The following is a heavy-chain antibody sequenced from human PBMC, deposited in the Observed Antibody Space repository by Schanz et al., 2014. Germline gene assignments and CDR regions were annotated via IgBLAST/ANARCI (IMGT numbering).Heavy chain of an antibody. CDR3: ARDQGYATSSHIFDV. V-gene: IGHV3-74*01. Sequence: EVQLVESGGGLVQPGGSLRLSCGSSGFTFSPYWMHWVRQAPGKGLVWVSRINGDGSNTNYADSVKGRFTISRDNAKNTLYLQMNSLSAEDTAVYYCARDQGYATSSHIFDVWGQGTLVTVSS. J-gene: IGHJ4*02. CDR1: GFTFSPYW. CDR2: INGDGSNT. D-gene: IGHD1-1*01.